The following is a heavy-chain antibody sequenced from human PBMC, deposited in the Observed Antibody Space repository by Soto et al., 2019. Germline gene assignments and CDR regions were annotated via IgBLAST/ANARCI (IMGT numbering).Heavy chain of an antibody. J-gene: IGHJ4*02. V-gene: IGHV3-30-3*01. CDR3: ARDYYDSSGYYYVSHYFDY. Sequence: GGSLRLSCAASGFTFSSYAMHWVRQAPGEGLEWVAVISYDGSNKYYADSVKGRFTISRDNSKNTLYLQMNSLRAEDTAVYYCARDYYDSSGYYYVSHYFDYWGQGTLVTVSS. D-gene: IGHD3-22*01. CDR1: GFTFSSYA. CDR2: ISYDGSNK.